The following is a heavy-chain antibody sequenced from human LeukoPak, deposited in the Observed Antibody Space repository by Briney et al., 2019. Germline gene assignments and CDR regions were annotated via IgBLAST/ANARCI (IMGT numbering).Heavy chain of an antibody. J-gene: IGHJ4*02. CDR3: ARLPSGSYSADDY. CDR2: IYYSGST. V-gene: IGHV4-39*07. Sequence: PSETLSLTCTVSGGSISSSSYYWGWIRQPPGKGLEWIGSIYYSGSTYYNPSLKSRVTISVDTSKNQFSLKLSSVTAADTAVYYCARLPSGSYSADDYWGQGTLVTVSS. CDR1: GGSISSSSYY. D-gene: IGHD1-26*01.